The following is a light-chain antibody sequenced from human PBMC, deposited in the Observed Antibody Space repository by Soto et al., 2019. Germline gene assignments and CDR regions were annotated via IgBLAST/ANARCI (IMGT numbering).Light chain of an antibody. Sequence: EIVMTQSPAILSVSPGERATLSCRASQRVSSNLAWYQQKPGQAPRLLIYGASTRATGIPARFSGSGSGTEFTLTISSLQSEDFAVYYCQQYNNWPRTFGQGTKVEIK. CDR1: QRVSSN. CDR2: GAS. V-gene: IGKV3-15*01. CDR3: QQYNNWPRT. J-gene: IGKJ1*01.